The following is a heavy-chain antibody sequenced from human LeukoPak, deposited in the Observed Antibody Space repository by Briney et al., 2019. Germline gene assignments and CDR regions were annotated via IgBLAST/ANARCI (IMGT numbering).Heavy chain of an antibody. CDR2: ISAYNGNT. CDR1: GYTFTSYG. V-gene: IGHV1-18*01. J-gene: IGHJ5*02. D-gene: IGHD4-17*01. Sequence: GASVKVSCKASGYTFTSYGISWVRQAPGQGLEWMGWISAYNGNTNYAQKLQGRVTMTTDTSTSTAYMELSSLRSEDTAMYYCARLSYGDYSSPLFDPWGQGTLVTVSS. CDR3: ARLSYGDYSSPLFDP.